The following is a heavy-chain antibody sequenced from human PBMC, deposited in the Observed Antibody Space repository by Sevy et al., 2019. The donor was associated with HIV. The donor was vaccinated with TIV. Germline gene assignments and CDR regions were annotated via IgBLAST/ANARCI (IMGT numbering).Heavy chain of an antibody. V-gene: IGHV3-7*01. J-gene: IGHJ6*02. CDR2: IKQDGSEK. D-gene: IGHD3-10*01. Sequence: GGSLRLSCAASGFTFSSYWMSWVRQAPGKGLEWVANIKQDGSEKYYVDSVKGRFTISSDNAKNSLYLQMNSLRAEDTAVYYCARGVVRGVIYSYYYYYGMDVWGQGTTVTVSS. CDR1: GFTFSSYW. CDR3: ARGVVRGVIYSYYYYYGMDV.